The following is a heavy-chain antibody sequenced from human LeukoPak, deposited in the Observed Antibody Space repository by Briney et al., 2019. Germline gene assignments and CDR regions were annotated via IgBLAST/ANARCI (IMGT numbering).Heavy chain of an antibody. CDR2: INWSSGSI. CDR1: GFTFDDYG. Sequence: GGSLRLSCAASGFTFDDYGMHWVRQAPGKGLEWVSGINWSSGSIGYADSVRGRFTISRDNAKNSLYLQMNSLKTEDTAVYYCTRDQTPYYWGQGTLVTVSS. J-gene: IGHJ4*02. V-gene: IGHV3-9*01. CDR3: TRDQTPYY.